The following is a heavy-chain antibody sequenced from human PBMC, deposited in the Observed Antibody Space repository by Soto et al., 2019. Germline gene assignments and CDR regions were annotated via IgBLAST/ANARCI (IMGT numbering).Heavy chain of an antibody. D-gene: IGHD5-12*01. J-gene: IGHJ6*03. CDR3: ARVGWLRLRGYMDV. Sequence: QVQLQQWGAGLLKPSETLSLTCAVYGGSFSGYYWSWIRQPPGKGLEWIGEINHSGSTNYNPSLKSRVTISVDTSKNQFSLKLSSVTAADTAVYYCARVGWLRLRGYMDVWGKGTTVTVSS. CDR2: INHSGST. CDR1: GGSFSGYY. V-gene: IGHV4-34*01.